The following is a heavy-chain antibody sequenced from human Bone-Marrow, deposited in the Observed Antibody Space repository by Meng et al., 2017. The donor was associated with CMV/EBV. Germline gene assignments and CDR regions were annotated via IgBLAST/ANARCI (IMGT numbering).Heavy chain of an antibody. CDR2: IWYDGSNK. CDR1: GFTFSSYS. J-gene: IGHJ6*02. D-gene: IGHD3-16*01. CDR3: AKVPGNSWDYYYGMDV. Sequence: GGSLRLSCAASGFTFSSYSMNWVRQAPGKGLEWVAVIWYDGSNKYYADSVKGRFTISRDNSKNTLYLQMNSLRAEDTAVYYCAKVPGNSWDYYYGMDVWGQGTTVTVSS. V-gene: IGHV3-33*06.